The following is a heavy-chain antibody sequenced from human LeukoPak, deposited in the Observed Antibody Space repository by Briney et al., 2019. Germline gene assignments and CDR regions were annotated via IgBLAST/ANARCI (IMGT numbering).Heavy chain of an antibody. D-gene: IGHD3-22*01. CDR3: ARRAGDYSHPYDY. J-gene: IGHJ4*02. Sequence: QSGGSLRLSCAASGFTFSSYAMSWVRQAPGKGLDWVSAISGSGGSTYYADSVKGRFTISRDNSKNTVHLQMNSLRAEDTAMYYCARRAGDYSHPYDYWGQGTLVTVSS. CDR2: ISGSGGST. V-gene: IGHV3-23*01. CDR1: GFTFSSYA.